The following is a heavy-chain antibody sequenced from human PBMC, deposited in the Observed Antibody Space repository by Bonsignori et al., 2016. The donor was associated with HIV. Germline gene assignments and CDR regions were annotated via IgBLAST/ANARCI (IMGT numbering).Heavy chain of an antibody. J-gene: IGHJ1*01. Sequence: VRQAPGKGLEWVAVISYDGTNKYYADSVKGRFTISRDNSKNTVYLQMNSLRAEDSAVYFCARVGGWGYSEGYREYFQRWGPGHPGHRLL. CDR3: ARVGGWGYSEGYREYFQR. D-gene: IGHD5-18*01. V-gene: IGHV3-30-3*01. CDR2: ISYDGTNK.